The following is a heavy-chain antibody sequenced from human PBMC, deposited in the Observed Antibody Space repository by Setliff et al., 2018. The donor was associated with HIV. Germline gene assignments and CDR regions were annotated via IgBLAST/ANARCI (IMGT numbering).Heavy chain of an antibody. CDR1: GGSISSGSYY. Sequence: SETLSLTCTVSGGSISSGSYYWNWIRQPAGKGLEWIGRIFSTGSTDYNPSLKSRATMSVDTSKNQVSLTLTSVTAADTALYYCARGPSYYYTSGYPGGFDPWGRGTLVTVSS. CDR2: IFSTGST. V-gene: IGHV4-61*02. J-gene: IGHJ5*02. D-gene: IGHD3-3*01. CDR3: ARGPSYYYTSGYPGGFDP.